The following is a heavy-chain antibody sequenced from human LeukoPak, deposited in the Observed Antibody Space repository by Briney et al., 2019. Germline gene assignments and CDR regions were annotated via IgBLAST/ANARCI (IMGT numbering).Heavy chain of an antibody. V-gene: IGHV3-23*01. CDR2: IGSSGGST. J-gene: IGHJ3*01. CDR1: GFTFSSAA. CDR3: AKDIQIST. D-gene: IGHD1-1*01. Sequence: SGGSLRLSCAASGFTFSSAAMTWVRQAPGKGLEWVSLIGSSGGSTYYADSVKGRFTISRDNSKNTLSLQMNSLRVEDTAIYYCAKDIQISTWGLGTMVTVSS.